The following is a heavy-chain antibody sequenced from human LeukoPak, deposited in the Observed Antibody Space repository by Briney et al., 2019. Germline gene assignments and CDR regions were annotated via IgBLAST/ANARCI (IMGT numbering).Heavy chain of an antibody. Sequence: SETLSLTCTVSGGSISSYYWSWIRQPPGKGLEWIGYIYYSGSTNYNPSLKSRVTISVDTSKNQFSLKLSSVTAADTAVYYCAISGSYDFWSGFIDWGQGTLVTVSS. J-gene: IGHJ4*02. CDR2: IYYSGST. V-gene: IGHV4-59*08. D-gene: IGHD3-3*01. CDR3: AISGSYDFWSGFID. CDR1: GGSISSYY.